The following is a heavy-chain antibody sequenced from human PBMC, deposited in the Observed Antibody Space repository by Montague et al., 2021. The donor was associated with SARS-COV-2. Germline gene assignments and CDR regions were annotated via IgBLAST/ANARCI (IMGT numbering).Heavy chain of an antibody. Sequence: SETLSLTCTVYGGSINDHYRSWIRQSPGKGLEWIGYISSNGKTNYNPSLKSRVTLSADAPRNEFSLKLDSVTAADTAVYFCARRGYYDSAGYHWHLDLWGRGMLVTVSS. CDR3: ARRGYYDSAGYHWHLDL. V-gene: IGHV4-4*09. D-gene: IGHD3-22*01. CDR2: ISSNGKT. J-gene: IGHJ2*01. CDR1: GGSINDHY.